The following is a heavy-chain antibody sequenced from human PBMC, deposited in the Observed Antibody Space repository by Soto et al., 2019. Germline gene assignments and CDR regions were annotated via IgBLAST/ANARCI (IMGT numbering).Heavy chain of an antibody. J-gene: IGHJ5*02. CDR1: GGSIRVQSYY. Sequence: SETLSLTCTVSGGSIRVQSYYWTWIRQTPGKGLEWVGSSYYSGTSYFNPALKGRVTISVDTSTNQFSLRLTSVTAADTAVYYCTRRYNWNGYYFDPWGQGTLVTVSS. CDR2: SYYSGTS. V-gene: IGHV4-39*01. CDR3: TRRYNWNGYYFDP. D-gene: IGHD1-20*01.